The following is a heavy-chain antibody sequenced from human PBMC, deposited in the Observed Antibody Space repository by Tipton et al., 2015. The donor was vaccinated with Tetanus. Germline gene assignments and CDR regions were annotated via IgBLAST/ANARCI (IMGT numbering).Heavy chain of an antibody. CDR3: ARRDEGSGYYHDNWSCDL. J-gene: IGHJ2*01. CDR1: GGSISSGGYY. Sequence: TLSLTCTVSGGSISSGGYYWSWIRQHPGKGLEWIGYIYYSGSTYYNPSLKSRVTISVDTSKNQFSLKLSSVTAADTAVYYCARRDEGSGYYHDNWSCDLWGRGTLVTVSS. V-gene: IGHV4-31*03. D-gene: IGHD3-22*01. CDR2: IYYSGST.